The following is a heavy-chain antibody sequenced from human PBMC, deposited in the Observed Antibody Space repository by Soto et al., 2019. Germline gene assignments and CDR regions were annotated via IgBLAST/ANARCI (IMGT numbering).Heavy chain of an antibody. V-gene: IGHV3-23*01. CDR2: IHGGGNSA. D-gene: IGHD4-17*01. Sequence: EVQLLESGGDLVQPGRSLRLSCAASGFTFSGYAMSWVRQAPGKGLEWVSVIHGGGNSAYYADSVKGRFTISRDNSKNTLYLQMSSLRGEDTAVYYCAKNRGRVTTSLHVDYWGQGTLVTVSS. CDR1: GFTFSGYA. CDR3: AKNRGRVTTSLHVDY. J-gene: IGHJ4*02.